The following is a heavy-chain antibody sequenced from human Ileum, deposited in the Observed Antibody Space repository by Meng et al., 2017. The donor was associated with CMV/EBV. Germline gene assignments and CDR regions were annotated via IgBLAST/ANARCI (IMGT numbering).Heavy chain of an antibody. D-gene: IGHD6-19*01. CDR2: INTDGTDS. V-gene: IGHV3-74*01. CDR1: GFTFSRHW. CDR3: ARKNSGADLDL. J-gene: IGHJ5*02. Sequence: GESLKISCVASGFTFSRHWMHWVRQTLGKGLVWVSRINTDGTDSDSADSMKGRFTISRANAKNTLYLQMNSLRAEDTAVYYCARKNSGADLDLWGQGTLVTVPQ.